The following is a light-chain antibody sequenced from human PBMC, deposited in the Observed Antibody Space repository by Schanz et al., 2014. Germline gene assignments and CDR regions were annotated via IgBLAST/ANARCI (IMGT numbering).Light chain of an antibody. J-gene: IGLJ2*01. CDR2: DVS. CDR3: SSYTSSRGVL. Sequence: QSVLTQPASVSGSPGQSITISCTEISSDVGGFNYVSWYQQHPGKAPKLMIYDVSNRPSGISNRFSGSKSGNTASLTISGLQAEDEADYYCSSYTSSRGVLFGGGTKLTVL. CDR1: SSDVGGFNY. V-gene: IGLV2-14*03.